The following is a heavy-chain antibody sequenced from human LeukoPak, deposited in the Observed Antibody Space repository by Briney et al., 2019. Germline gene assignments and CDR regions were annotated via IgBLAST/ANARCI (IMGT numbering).Heavy chain of an antibody. CDR3: ARGFGSGPYYYYYGMGV. CDR1: GFTFSSYG. V-gene: IGHV3-33*01. J-gene: IGHJ6*02. CDR2: IWYDGSNK. Sequence: GRSLRLSCAASGFTFSSYGMHWVRQAPGKGLEWVAVIWYDGSNKYYADSVKGRFTISRDNSKNTLYLQMNSLRAEDTAVYYCARGFGSGPYYYYYGMGVWGQGTTVTVSS. D-gene: IGHD2-15*01.